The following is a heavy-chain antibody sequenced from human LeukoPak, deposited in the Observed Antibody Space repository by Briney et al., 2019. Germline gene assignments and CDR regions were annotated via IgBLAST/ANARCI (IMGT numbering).Heavy chain of an antibody. CDR1: GFTVSSNY. Sequence: GGSLRLSCAASGFTVSSNYMSWVRQAPGKGLEWVSVIYSGGSTYYADSVKGRFTISRDNSKNTLYLQMNSLRAEDTAVYYCARVAIAAAGTARAFDIWGQGTMVTVSS. CDR3: ARVAIAAAGTARAFDI. J-gene: IGHJ3*02. V-gene: IGHV3-53*01. CDR2: IYSGGST. D-gene: IGHD6-13*01.